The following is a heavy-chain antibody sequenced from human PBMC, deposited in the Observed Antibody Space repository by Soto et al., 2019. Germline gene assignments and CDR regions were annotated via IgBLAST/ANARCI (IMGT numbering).Heavy chain of an antibody. D-gene: IGHD3-16*02. CDR2: ISWNSGSI. CDR3: AKASGGGGFVIAH. Sequence: EVQLMESGGGLVQPGRSLRLSCAASGFTFDDYDMYWVRQAPGKGLEWVSGISWNSGSIGYADSVKGRFTISRDNAKNSLYLQMNSLRAEDTALYYCAKASGGGGFVIAHWGQGTLVTVSS. CDR1: GFTFDDYD. V-gene: IGHV3-9*01. J-gene: IGHJ4*02.